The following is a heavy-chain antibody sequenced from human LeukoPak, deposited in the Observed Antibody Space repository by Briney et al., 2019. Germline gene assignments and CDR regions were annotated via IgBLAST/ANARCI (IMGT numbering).Heavy chain of an antibody. J-gene: IGHJ4*02. V-gene: IGHV3-21*01. CDR2: ISSSSNYI. CDR3: ARKQNRVRGVSDFDY. D-gene: IGHD3-10*01. CDR1: GFAFSHHN. Sequence: GGSLRLSCTASGFAFSHHNINWVRQAPGKGLEWVASISSSSNYIYYSDSVKGRFTISRDNAKNSLFLQMSGLRAEDTAVYYCARKQNRVRGVSDFDYWGQGTLVTVSS.